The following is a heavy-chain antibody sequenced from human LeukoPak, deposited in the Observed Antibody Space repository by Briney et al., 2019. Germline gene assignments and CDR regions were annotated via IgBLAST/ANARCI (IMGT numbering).Heavy chain of an antibody. D-gene: IGHD6-6*01. V-gene: IGHV1-46*01. J-gene: IGHJ3*02. CDR2: INPSDGST. CDR3: ARGPKGQLAQADYALDI. CDR1: GYTFTSYY. Sequence: GASVKVSCKASGYTFTSYYMHWVRQAPGQGLEWMGIINPSDGSTSYAQKFQGRVTMTRDMSTTTVYMELSRLRSEDTAVYYWARGPKGQLAQADYALDIWGQGTMVTVCS.